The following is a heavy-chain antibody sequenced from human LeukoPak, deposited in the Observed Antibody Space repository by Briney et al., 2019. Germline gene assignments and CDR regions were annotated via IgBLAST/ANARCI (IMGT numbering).Heavy chain of an antibody. D-gene: IGHD1-26*01. CDR3: AREGSYRAWFDY. Sequence: PSETLSLTCTVSGGSISSSSYYWGWIRQPPGKGLEWIGSIYYSGSTYYNPSLKSRVTISVDTSKNQFSLKLSSVTAADTAVYYCAREGSYRAWFDYWGQGTLVTVSS. CDR1: GGSISSSSYY. CDR2: IYYSGST. J-gene: IGHJ4*02. V-gene: IGHV4-39*07.